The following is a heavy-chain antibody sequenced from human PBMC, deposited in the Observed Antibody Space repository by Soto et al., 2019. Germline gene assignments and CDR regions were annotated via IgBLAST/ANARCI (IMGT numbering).Heavy chain of an antibody. D-gene: IGHD6-19*01. CDR2: IWYDGSNK. Sequence: QVQLVESGGGVVQPGRSLRLSCAASGFTFSSYGMHWVRQAPGKGLEWVAVIWYDGSNKYYADSVKGRFTISRDNSKNTLYLQMNSLRAEDTAVYYCARDSYSRGGSYFQHWGQGTLVTVSS. J-gene: IGHJ1*01. CDR3: ARDSYSRGGSYFQH. CDR1: GFTFSSYG. V-gene: IGHV3-33*01.